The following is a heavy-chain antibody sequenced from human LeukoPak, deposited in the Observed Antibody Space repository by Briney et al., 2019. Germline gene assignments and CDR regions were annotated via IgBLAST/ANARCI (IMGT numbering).Heavy chain of an antibody. J-gene: IGHJ4*02. D-gene: IGHD3-3*01. CDR3: AKDVAGYDFWSGPTFDY. Sequence: GGSLRFSCAASGFTFSSYGMHWVRQAPGKGLEWVAFIRYDGSNKYYADSVKGRFTISRDNSKNTLYLQMNSLRAEDTAVYYCAKDVAGYDFWSGPTFDYWGQGTLVTVSS. CDR1: GFTFSSYG. CDR2: IRYDGSNK. V-gene: IGHV3-30*02.